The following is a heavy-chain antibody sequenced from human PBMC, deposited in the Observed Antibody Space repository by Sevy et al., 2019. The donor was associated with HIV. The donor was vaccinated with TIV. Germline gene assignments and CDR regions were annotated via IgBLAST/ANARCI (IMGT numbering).Heavy chain of an antibody. D-gene: IGHD2-8*01. V-gene: IGHV3-23*01. Sequence: GRSLKISCAASGFTFNIYSMSWVRQTPGKGLEWVATLSFGCGKINHADSVKGRFTMSRDDSKNAVYLQMDNLRVEDTAIYYCAREGCTKPHDYWGQGTLVTVSS. CDR3: AREGCTKPHDY. CDR1: GFTFNIYS. CDR2: LSFGCGKI. J-gene: IGHJ4*02.